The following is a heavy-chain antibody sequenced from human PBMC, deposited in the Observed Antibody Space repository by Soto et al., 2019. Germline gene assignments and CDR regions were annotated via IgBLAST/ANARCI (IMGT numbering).Heavy chain of an antibody. Sequence: QPGGSLRLSCAASGFTFSNYGMHWVRQAPGKGLEWVAIVSHNGNDKYYVDSVKGRFTISRDNSKNTVYLQMNSLRGDDTALYYCARAIETAMDPCDYWGQGALVTVSS. CDR2: VSHNGNDK. V-gene: IGHV3-30*03. D-gene: IGHD5-18*01. J-gene: IGHJ4*02. CDR3: ARAIETAMDPCDY. CDR1: GFTFSNYG.